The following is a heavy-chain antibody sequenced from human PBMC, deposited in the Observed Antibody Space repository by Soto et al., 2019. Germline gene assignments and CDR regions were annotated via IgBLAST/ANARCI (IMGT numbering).Heavy chain of an antibody. CDR3: ATTNYSSGCSLY. D-gene: IGHD6-19*01. Sequence: EVQLVESGGGLVQPGGSLRLSCPASGFTFSNYWMSWVRQAPGKGLEWVANIKHDGSERYYVDSVKGRFTISRDNAKNSLYLQMNSLRVEDTAVYYCATTNYSSGCSLYWGQGTLVTVSS. V-gene: IGHV3-7*01. CDR2: IKHDGSER. J-gene: IGHJ4*02. CDR1: GFTFSNYW.